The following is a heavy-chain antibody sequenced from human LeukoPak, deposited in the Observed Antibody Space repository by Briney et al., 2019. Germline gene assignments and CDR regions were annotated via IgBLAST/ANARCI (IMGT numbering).Heavy chain of an antibody. CDR1: GFTFSSYS. Sequence: GGSLRLSCAASGFTFSSYSMSWVRRAPGRGREGVSVIYSGGSTYYADSVNGRFTISRDNSKNTLYLQMNSLRAEDAAVYYCASPYSYGHPYFDYWGQGTLVTVSS. V-gene: IGHV3-66*01. J-gene: IGHJ4*02. CDR3: ASPYSYGHPYFDY. D-gene: IGHD5-18*01. CDR2: IYSGGST.